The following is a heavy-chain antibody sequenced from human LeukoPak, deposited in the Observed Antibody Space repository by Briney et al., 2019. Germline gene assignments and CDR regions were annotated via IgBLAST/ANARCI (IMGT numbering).Heavy chain of an antibody. CDR1: GFTFSSYS. J-gene: IGHJ6*02. V-gene: IGHV3-21*04. CDR3: ARENAHVRSGSYYSYGMDV. D-gene: IGHD3-10*01. Sequence: GGSLRLSCAASGFTFSSYSMNWVRQAPGKRLEWVSSISSSGSYLYYADSVKGRFTISRDNTKNSLYLQMNSLRSDDTAVYYCARENAHVRSGSYYSYGMDVWGQGATVTVSS. CDR2: ISSSGSYL.